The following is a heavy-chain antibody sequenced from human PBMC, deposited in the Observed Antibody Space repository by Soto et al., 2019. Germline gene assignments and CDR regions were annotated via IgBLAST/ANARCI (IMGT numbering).Heavy chain of an antibody. V-gene: IGHV3-9*01. CDR2: ISWNSGSI. D-gene: IGHD2-2*01. Sequence: LRLSCAASGFTFDDYAMHWVRQAPGKGLEWVSGISWNSGSIGYADSVKGRFTISRDNAKNSLYLQMNSLRAEDTALYYCAKDAYCSSTSCYSPTYNWFDPWGQGTLVTVSS. CDR1: GFTFDDYA. CDR3: AKDAYCSSTSCYSPTYNWFDP. J-gene: IGHJ5*02.